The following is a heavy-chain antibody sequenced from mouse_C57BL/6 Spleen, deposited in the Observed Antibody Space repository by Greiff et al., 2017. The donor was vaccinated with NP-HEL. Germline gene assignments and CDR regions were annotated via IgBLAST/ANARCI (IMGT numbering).Heavy chain of an antibody. J-gene: IGHJ4*01. V-gene: IGHV1-39*01. CDR1: GYSFTDYN. CDR3: AREANGNLYYYAMDY. CDR2: INPNYGTT. D-gene: IGHD2-1*01. Sequence: EVKLQQSGPELVKPGASVKISCKASGYSFTDYNMNWVKQSNGKSLEWIGVINPNYGTTSYNQKFKGKATLTVDQSSSTAYMQLNSLTSEDSAVYYCAREANGNLYYYAMDYWGQGTSVTVSS.